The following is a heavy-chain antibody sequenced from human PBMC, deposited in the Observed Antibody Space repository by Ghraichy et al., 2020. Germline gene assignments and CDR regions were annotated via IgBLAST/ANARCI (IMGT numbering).Heavy chain of an antibody. CDR3: ARIASLGYCSSTSCQDFDY. V-gene: IGHV3-21*01. CDR1: GFTFSSYS. Sequence: GGSLRLSCAASGFTFSSYSMNWVRQAPGKGLEWVSSISSSSSYIYYADSVKGRFTISRDNAKNSLYLQMNSLRAEDTAVYYCARIASLGYCSSTSCQDFDYWGQGTLVTVSS. CDR2: ISSSSSYI. D-gene: IGHD2-2*01. J-gene: IGHJ4*02.